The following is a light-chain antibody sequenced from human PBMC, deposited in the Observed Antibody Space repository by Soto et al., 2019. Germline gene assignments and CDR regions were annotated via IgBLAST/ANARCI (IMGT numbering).Light chain of an antibody. Sequence: QSALTQPPSASGSPGQSVTISCTGTSSDIGAYDYVSWYQQHPGKAPKLMIYEVSQRPSGVPDRFSGSKSGNTASLTVSGLQLEDEADYYCCSYAGSSTWVFGGGTKLTVL. V-gene: IGLV2-8*01. CDR3: CSYAGSSTWV. CDR2: EVS. CDR1: SSDIGAYDY. J-gene: IGLJ3*02.